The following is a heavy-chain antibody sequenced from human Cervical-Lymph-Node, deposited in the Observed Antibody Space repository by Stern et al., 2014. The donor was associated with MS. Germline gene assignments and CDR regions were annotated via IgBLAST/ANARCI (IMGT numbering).Heavy chain of an antibody. Sequence: QVQLVQSGSEVKKPGASVKVSCKASEYTHNNYLIYWVRQAPGQRPDWIGVINPSGATNYAQKVQDRVTMTTDASTSTFYMELSRLRSEDTAVYYCAVRYCSGGRCYSVPDVWGQGTTVIVSS. CDR1: EYTHNNYL. V-gene: IGHV1-46*02. CDR2: INPSGAT. D-gene: IGHD2-15*01. CDR3: AVRYCSGGRCYSVPDV. J-gene: IGHJ6*02.